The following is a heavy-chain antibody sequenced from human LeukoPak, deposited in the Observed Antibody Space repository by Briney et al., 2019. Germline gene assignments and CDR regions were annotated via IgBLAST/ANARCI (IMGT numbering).Heavy chain of an antibody. CDR2: ISGSGGST. D-gene: IGHD3/OR15-3a*01. CDR3: AKGYDFWSGYARWFDY. Sequence: GGSLRLSCAASGFTFSSYAMSWVRQAPGKGLEWVSAISGSGGSTFYADSAKGRFTISRDNSKNTLYLQMNSLRAEDTAVYYCAKGYDFWSGYARWFDYWGQGTLVTVSS. CDR1: GFTFSSYA. J-gene: IGHJ4*02. V-gene: IGHV3-23*01.